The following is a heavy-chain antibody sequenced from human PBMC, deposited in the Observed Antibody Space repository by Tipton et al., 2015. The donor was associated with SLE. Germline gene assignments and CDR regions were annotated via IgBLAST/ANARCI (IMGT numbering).Heavy chain of an antibody. CDR1: GGSINDYY. V-gene: IGHV4-59*01. D-gene: IGHD6-13*01. CDR3: TGVGSGPGTDY. CDR2: IYDSGS. J-gene: IGHJ4*02. Sequence: LRLSCIVSGGSINDYYWGWIRQSPGKGLEWIASIYDSGSNYNPSLKNRVTISLDTPKSQFSLRLTPVTAADTAVYYCTGVGSGPGTDYWGQGTLVTVSS.